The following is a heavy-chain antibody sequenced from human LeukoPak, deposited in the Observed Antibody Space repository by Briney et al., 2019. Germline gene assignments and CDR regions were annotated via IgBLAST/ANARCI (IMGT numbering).Heavy chain of an antibody. CDR1: GGSISSYY. V-gene: IGHV4-59*12. CDR3: ARGRYSSGWYVSPFDY. CDR2: IYYSGST. J-gene: IGHJ4*02. D-gene: IGHD6-19*01. Sequence: SETLSLTCTVSGGSISSYYWSWIRQPPGKGLEWIGYIYYSGSTNYNPSLKSRVTISVDTSKNQFSLKLSSVTAADTAVYYCARGRYSSGWYVSPFDYWGQGTLVTVSS.